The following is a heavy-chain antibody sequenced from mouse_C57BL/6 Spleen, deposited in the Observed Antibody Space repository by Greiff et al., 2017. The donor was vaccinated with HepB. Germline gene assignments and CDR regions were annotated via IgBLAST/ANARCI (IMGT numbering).Heavy chain of an antibody. D-gene: IGHD1-1*01. CDR3: ARRYYGSSWYFDV. CDR1: GYTFTSYD. Sequence: QVQLQQSGPELVKPGASVKLSCKASGYTFTSYDINWVKQRPGQGLEWIGWIYPRDGSTKYNETFKGKATLTVDTSSSTAYMELHSLTSEDSAVYFCARRYYGSSWYFDVWGTGTTVTVSS. V-gene: IGHV1-85*01. J-gene: IGHJ1*03. CDR2: IYPRDGST.